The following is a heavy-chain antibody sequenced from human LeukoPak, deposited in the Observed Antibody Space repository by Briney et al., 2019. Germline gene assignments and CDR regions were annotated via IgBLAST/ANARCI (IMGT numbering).Heavy chain of an antibody. J-gene: IGHJ4*02. V-gene: IGHV4-59*01. CDR1: GGSISSYY. Sequence: PSETLSLTCTVSGGSISSYYWTWFRHPPGKGLEWIGNIHFSWSNNDNPSLKSRVNISVDTSRTQFSLKLSSVAAADTAGYNCARAPYCGGDCLGGSFDFWGQGTLVTV. D-gene: IGHD2-21*02. CDR3: ARAPYCGGDCLGGSFDF. CDR2: IHFSWSN.